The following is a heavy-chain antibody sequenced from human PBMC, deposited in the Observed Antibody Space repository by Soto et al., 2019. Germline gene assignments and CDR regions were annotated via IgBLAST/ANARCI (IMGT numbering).Heavy chain of an antibody. J-gene: IGHJ3*02. CDR2: ISAYNGNT. Sequence: ALVKVSCKASGYTFTSYGISWVRQAPGQGLEWMGWISAYNGNTNYAQKLQGRVTMTTDTSTSTAYRELRSLRSDDTAVYYCARDRRDYSGYKHAGTYDYVWGSYRYDAFDIWGQGTMVTVSS. D-gene: IGHD3-16*02. CDR3: ARDRRDYSGYKHAGTYDYVWGSYRYDAFDI. CDR1: GYTFTSYG. V-gene: IGHV1-18*01.